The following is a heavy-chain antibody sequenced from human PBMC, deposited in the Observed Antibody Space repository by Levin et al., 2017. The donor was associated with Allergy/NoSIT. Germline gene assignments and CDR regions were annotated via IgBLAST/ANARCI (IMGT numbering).Heavy chain of an antibody. CDR2: IRSKAWGTTT. J-gene: IGHJ6*02. D-gene: IGHD7-27*01. V-gene: IGHV3-49*03. CDR1: GFTFAEYA. CDR3: SRGALGYYYYGMDV. Sequence: GGSLRLSCTASGFTFAEYAMSWFRQAPGKGLEWVGFIRSKAWGTTTEYAASVKGRFTISRDDSSSIAYLQLNSLKTDDTAGYYCSRGALGYYYYGMDVWGQGPTVTVSS.